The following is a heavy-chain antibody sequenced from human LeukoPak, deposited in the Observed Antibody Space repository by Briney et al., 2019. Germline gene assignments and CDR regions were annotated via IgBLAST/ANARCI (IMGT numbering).Heavy chain of an antibody. Sequence: SETLSLTCTVSGGSISSYYWSWIRQPAGKGLEWIGRIFTSGSTDYNPSLKSRVTMSVDASKNQFSLKLSSVTAADTAVYYCASTLVRGVIAPFDYWGQGTLVTVSS. V-gene: IGHV4-4*07. CDR1: GGSISSYY. J-gene: IGHJ4*02. CDR2: IFTSGST. CDR3: ASTLVRGVIAPFDY. D-gene: IGHD3-10*01.